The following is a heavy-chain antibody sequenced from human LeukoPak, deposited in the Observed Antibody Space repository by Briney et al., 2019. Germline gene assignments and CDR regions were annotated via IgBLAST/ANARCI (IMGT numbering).Heavy chain of an antibody. CDR2: ITSSSSHI. V-gene: IGHV3-21*05. Sequence: GGSLRLSCAASGRTFNTYSMNWVRQAPGKGLEWISFITSSSSHIYHADSVKGRFTISRDNAKNSLYLQMNSLRAEDTALYYCARGSPYGDYAFDIWGQGTMVTVSS. CDR3: ARGSPYGDYAFDI. J-gene: IGHJ3*02. CDR1: GRTFNTYS. D-gene: IGHD4-17*01.